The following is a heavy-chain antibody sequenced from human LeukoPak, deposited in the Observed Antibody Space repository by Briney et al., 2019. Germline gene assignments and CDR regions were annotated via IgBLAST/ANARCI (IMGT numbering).Heavy chain of an antibody. V-gene: IGHV1-2*02. D-gene: IGHD5-18*01. Sequence: ASVKVSCKASGYTFIAYHMHWVRQAPGQGLEWMGWINPNSGATDYAQNFQGRVTLTRDTSISTAYMELSRLRSDDTAVYYCASGYRFGNWGQGTLVTVSS. CDR3: ASGYRFGN. J-gene: IGHJ4*02. CDR2: INPNSGAT. CDR1: GYTFIAYH.